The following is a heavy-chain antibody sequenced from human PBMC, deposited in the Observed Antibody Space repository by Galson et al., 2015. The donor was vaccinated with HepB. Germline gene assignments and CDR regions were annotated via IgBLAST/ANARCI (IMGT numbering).Heavy chain of an antibody. D-gene: IGHD3-16*01. J-gene: IGHJ5*02. V-gene: IGHV3-23*01. CDR1: GFIFRHHA. CDR2: INGRGSTR. CDR3: VKEGSWFGGDWFDP. Sequence: SLRLSCAGSGFIFRHHAMAWIRQAPGKGLGWVSGINGRGSTRSYSDAVKGRFSISRDNSKDTVFLQVDNLRAEDTAVYYCVKEGSWFGGDWFDPWGQGALVTVS.